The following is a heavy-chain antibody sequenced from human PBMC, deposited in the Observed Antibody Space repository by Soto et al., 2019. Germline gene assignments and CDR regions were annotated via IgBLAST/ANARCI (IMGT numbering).Heavy chain of an antibody. CDR1: GFTFSTYG. Sequence: QVQLVESGGGVVQPGRSRRLSCAASGFTFSTYGMHWVRQAPGKGLEWVAVILNDGSNRYHADSVKDRFTISRDNSKNMLYLQMNSLRAEDSAVYYCARDDEYSGNGMDVWGQWTTVTVS. CDR2: ILNDGSNR. D-gene: IGHD3-10*01. CDR3: ARDDEYSGNGMDV. J-gene: IGHJ6*02. V-gene: IGHV3-33*01.